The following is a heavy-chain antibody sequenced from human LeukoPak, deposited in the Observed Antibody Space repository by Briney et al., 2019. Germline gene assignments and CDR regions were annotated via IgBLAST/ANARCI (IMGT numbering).Heavy chain of an antibody. CDR1: GVNFDDYA. V-gene: IGHV3-9*01. D-gene: IGHD1-1*01. Sequence: PGGSLRLSCVASGVNFDDYAMYWVRQAPGKGLEWVSHINWNSGNIGYADSVKGRFIISRDNAKNSLYLQMNSLRPEDTGLYYCAKGGRVQFNFDFWGQGTRVTVSS. J-gene: IGHJ4*02. CDR2: INWNSGNI. CDR3: AKGGRVQFNFDF.